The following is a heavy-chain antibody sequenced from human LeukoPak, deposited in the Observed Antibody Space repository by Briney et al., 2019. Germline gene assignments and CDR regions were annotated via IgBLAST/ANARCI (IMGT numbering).Heavy chain of an antibody. D-gene: IGHD6-13*01. Sequence: SETLSLTCTVSGGSISSYYGSWIRQPPGKGLEWIGFIYYSGSTNYNPSLKSRVTISVDTSKNQFSLKLTSVTAADTAVFYCASPHDSSTNDAFDIWGQGTMVTVSS. CDR1: GGSISSYY. CDR2: IYYSGST. J-gene: IGHJ3*02. CDR3: ASPHDSSTNDAFDI. V-gene: IGHV4-59*12.